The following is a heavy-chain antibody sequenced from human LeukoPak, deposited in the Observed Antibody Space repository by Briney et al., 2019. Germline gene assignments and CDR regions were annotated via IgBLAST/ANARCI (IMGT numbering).Heavy chain of an antibody. CDR1: GYTFTCYY. J-gene: IGHJ6*02. CDR3: ARAFRAGNRYYYGMDV. CDR2: INPNSGGT. Sequence: ASVKVSCKASGYTFTCYYMHWVRQAPGQGLEWMGWINPNSGGTNYAQKFQGRVTMTRDTSISTAYMELSRLRSDDTAVYYCARAFRAGNRYYYGMDVWGQGTTVTVSS. V-gene: IGHV1-2*02. D-gene: IGHD6-13*01.